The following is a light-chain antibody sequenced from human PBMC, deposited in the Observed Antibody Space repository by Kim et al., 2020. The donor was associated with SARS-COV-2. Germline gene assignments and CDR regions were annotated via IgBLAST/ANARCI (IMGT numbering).Light chain of an antibody. V-gene: IGKV1-5*03. CDR1: QSISNW. CDR2: KTS. Sequence: SPSVGDSVTVNCRASQSISNWLAWYQQQPGKAPKLLIYKTSSLESGVPSRFSGSGSGTEFTLSISSLQPDDFATYCCQQCNTYWTFGQGTKVDIK. J-gene: IGKJ1*01. CDR3: QQCNTYWT.